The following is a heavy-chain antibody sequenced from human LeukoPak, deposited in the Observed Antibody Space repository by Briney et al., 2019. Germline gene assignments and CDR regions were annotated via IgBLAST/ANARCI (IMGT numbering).Heavy chain of an antibody. Sequence: GGSLRLSCAASGFTFSSYAMSWVRQAPGKGLEWVSAISGSGGSTYYADSVKGRFTISRDNSKNTLYLQMNSLRAEDTAVYYCARGSGYGSGSSLYDYWGQGTLVTVSS. V-gene: IGHV3-23*01. J-gene: IGHJ4*02. CDR1: GFTFSSYA. CDR2: ISGSGGST. CDR3: ARGSGYGSGSSLYDY. D-gene: IGHD3-10*01.